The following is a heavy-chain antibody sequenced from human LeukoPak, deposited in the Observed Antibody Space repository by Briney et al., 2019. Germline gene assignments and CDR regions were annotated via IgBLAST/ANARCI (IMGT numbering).Heavy chain of an antibody. J-gene: IGHJ4*02. CDR2: IYYSGST. V-gene: IGHV4-59*01. CDR1: GGSISSYY. CDR3: AASIAVADYYFDY. Sequence: PSETLSLTCTVSGGSISSYYWSWIRQPPGKGLEWIGYIYYSGSTNYNPSLKSRVTISVDTSKNQFPLKLSSVTAADTAVYYCAASIAVADYYFDYWGQGTLVTVSS. D-gene: IGHD6-19*01.